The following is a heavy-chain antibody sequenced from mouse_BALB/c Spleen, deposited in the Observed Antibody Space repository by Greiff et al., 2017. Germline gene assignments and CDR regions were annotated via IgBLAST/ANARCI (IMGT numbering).Heavy chain of an antibody. CDR2: ILPGSGST. CDR3: ARLKWDHDEAMDY. J-gene: IGHJ4*01. CDR1: GYTFSSYW. D-gene: IGHD1-3*01. V-gene: IGHV1-9*01. Sequence: QVQLQQSGAELMKPGASVKISCKATGYTFSSYWIEWVKQRPGHGLEWIGEILPGSGSTNYNEKFKGKATFTADTSSNTAYMQLSSLTSEDSAVYYCARLKWDHDEAMDYWGQGTSVTVSS.